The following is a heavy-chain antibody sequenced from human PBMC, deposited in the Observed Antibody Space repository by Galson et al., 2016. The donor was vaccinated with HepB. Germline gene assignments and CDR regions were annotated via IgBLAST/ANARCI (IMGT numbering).Heavy chain of an antibody. CDR1: GGSISSSNYF. CDR2: FYNSGST. D-gene: IGHD4-17*01. V-gene: IGHV4-39*01. J-gene: IGHJ5*02. Sequence: SETLSLTCTVSGGSISSSNYFWGWIRQPPGKGLEWIGNFYNSGSTSYNPSLQSRVTISVDTSKNRISLKLSSVTATDTAVYYCGKFTTVNSPPWFDPWGRGTLVTVAS. CDR3: GKFTTVNSPPWFDP.